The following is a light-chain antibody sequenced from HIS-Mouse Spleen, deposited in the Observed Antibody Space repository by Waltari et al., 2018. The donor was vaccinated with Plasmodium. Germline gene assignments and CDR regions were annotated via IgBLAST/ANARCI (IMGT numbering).Light chain of an antibody. CDR2: GAS. CDR1: QSVSSN. Sequence: EIVMTQSPATLSVSPGERATLSCRASQSVSSNLAWYQQKPGQAPRPLIYGASTRATGIPARFSGSGSGTEFTLTISSMQSEDFAVYYCQQYNNWPYTFGQGTKLESK. CDR3: QQYNNWPYT. J-gene: IGKJ2*01. V-gene: IGKV3-15*01.